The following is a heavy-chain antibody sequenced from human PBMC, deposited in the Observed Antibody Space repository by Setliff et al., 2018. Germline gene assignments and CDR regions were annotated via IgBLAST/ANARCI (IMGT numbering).Heavy chain of an antibody. CDR1: GGSISSSNYY. CDR2: TFYSGSS. D-gene: IGHD3-22*01. V-gene: IGHV4-39*07. Sequence: SETLSLTCTVSGGSISSSNYYWGWIRQPPGKGLEWIGSTFYSGSSFYNPPLKSRVTLSVDTSKNQFSLTLSSVTAADTAVYYCAGDQGVYYYESSGHYSAVMETPLDSWGQGTLVTVSS. J-gene: IGHJ4*02. CDR3: AGDQGVYYYESSGHYSAVMETPLDS.